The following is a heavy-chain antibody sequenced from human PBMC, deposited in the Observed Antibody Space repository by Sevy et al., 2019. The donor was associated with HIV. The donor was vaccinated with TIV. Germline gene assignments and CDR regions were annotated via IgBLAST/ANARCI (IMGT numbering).Heavy chain of an antibody. Sequence: ASVKVSCKASGYTFTSYAMHWVRQAPGQRLEWMGWINAGNGNTKYSQKFQGRVTITRDTSASTAYMELSSLRSEDTAVYYCARRHDYSNDYYYYGMDVWGHGTTVTVSS. D-gene: IGHD4-4*01. CDR2: INAGNGNT. V-gene: IGHV1-3*01. J-gene: IGHJ6*02. CDR1: GYTFTSYA. CDR3: ARRHDYSNDYYYYGMDV.